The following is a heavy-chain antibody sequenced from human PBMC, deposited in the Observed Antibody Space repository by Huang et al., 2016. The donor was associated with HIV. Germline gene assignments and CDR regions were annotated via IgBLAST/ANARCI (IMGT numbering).Heavy chain of an antibody. V-gene: IGHV4-34*01. CDR2: VNHRGSA. Sequence: QVRLEQWGPNLLKPSDTLSLKCAVYGGSFSDYFWTWIRQSPVKGLDWIGEVNHRGSATHNPSLRSRVSMSVDSSKNQCYLNLTSVTAADTAVYFCARPKMTATPSDSSWSYFDFWGRGTPVTVSS. D-gene: IGHD3-10*01. CDR1: GGSFSDYF. CDR3: ARPKMTATPSDSSWSYFDF. J-gene: IGHJ4*02.